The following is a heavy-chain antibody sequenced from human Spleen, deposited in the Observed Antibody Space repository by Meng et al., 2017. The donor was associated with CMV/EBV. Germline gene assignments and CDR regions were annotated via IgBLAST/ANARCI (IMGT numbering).Heavy chain of an antibody. CDR3: ARTDGQYFDS. Sequence: CNVSGDSINSDIYYWGWSRQPPGKGLEWVGNVFYSGGTYYNESLKSRLTISVDASRNKFSLRLTSVTAADSAVYYCARTDGQYFDSWGRGTLVTVSS. CDR2: VFYSGGT. CDR1: GDSINSDIYY. D-gene: IGHD2-8*01. V-gene: IGHV4-39*01. J-gene: IGHJ4*02.